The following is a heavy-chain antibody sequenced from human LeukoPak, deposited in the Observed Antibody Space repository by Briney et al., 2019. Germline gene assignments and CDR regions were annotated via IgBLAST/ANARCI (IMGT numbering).Heavy chain of an antibody. CDR3: AREVPGIVVD. Sequence: SVKVSCKASGGTFSSYTISWVRQAPGQGLEWMGRIIPILVIANYAQKFQGRVEITADKYTSTAYMELSSLRYEAKAVYYCAREVPGIVVDWGQGTLVTVSS. J-gene: IGHJ4*02. D-gene: IGHD3-22*01. CDR1: GGTFSSYT. V-gene: IGHV1-69*04. CDR2: IIPILVIA.